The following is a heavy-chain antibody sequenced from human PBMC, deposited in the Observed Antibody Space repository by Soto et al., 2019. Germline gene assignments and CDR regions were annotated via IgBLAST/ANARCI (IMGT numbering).Heavy chain of an antibody. CDR1: GGTFSSYT. J-gene: IGHJ4*02. CDR2: IIPILGIA. CDR3: ARRYCSSTSCYVRRLKHEGYFDY. Sequence: QVQLVQSGAEVKKPGSSVKVSCKASGGTFSSYTISWVRQAPGQGLEWMGRIIPILGIANYVQKFQGRVTITADKSTSTAYMELSSLRSEDTAVYYCARRYCSSTSCYVRRLKHEGYFDYWGQGTLVTVSS. V-gene: IGHV1-69*02. D-gene: IGHD2-2*01.